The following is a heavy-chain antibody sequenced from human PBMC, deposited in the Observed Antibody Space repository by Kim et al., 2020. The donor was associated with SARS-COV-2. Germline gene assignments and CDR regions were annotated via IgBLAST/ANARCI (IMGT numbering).Heavy chain of an antibody. CDR3: ARGRTFHYFDY. CDR2: IYYSGST. V-gene: IGHV4-31*03. CDR1: GGSISSGGYY. Sequence: SETLSLTCTVSGGSISSGGYYWSWIRQHPWKGLEWIGYIYYSGSTYYNPSLKSRVTISVDTSKNQFSLKLSSVTAADTAVYYCARGRTFHYFDYWGQGTLVTVSS. J-gene: IGHJ4*02.